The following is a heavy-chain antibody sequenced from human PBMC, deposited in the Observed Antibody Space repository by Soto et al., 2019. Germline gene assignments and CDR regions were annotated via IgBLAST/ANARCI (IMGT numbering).Heavy chain of an antibody. CDR2: ISSSSSYI. D-gene: IGHD6-13*01. J-gene: IGHJ4*02. V-gene: IGHV3-21*01. CDR3: AREYSSSWYEYYFDY. Sequence: GGSLRLSCAASGFTFSSYSMNWVRQAPGKGLEWVSSISSSSSYIYYADSVKGRFTISRDNAKNSLYLQMNSLRAEDTAVYYCAREYSSSWYEYYFDYWGQGTLGTV. CDR1: GFTFSSYS.